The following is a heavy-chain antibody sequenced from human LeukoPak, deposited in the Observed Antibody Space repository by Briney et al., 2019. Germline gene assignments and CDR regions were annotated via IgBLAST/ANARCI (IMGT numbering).Heavy chain of an antibody. Sequence: KPSETLSLTCAVYGGSFSGYYWSWIRQPPGKGLEWIGEINHSGSTNYNPSLKSRVTISVDTSKNQFSLKLSSVTAADTAVYYCARRAFGQLLFDYWGQGTLVTVSS. CDR2: INHSGST. V-gene: IGHV4-34*01. CDR3: ARRAFGQLLFDY. D-gene: IGHD2-2*01. J-gene: IGHJ4*02. CDR1: GGSFSGYY.